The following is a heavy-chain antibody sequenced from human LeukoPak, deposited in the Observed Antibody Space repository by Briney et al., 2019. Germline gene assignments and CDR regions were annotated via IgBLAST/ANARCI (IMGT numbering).Heavy chain of an antibody. CDR3: ARSSKVKRLGELSSKGYYYMDV. Sequence: ASVKVSCKASGYTFTSYDINWVRQATGQGLEWMGWMNPNSGNTGYAQKFQGRVTMTRNTSISTAYMELSSLRSEDTAVYYCARSSKVKRLGELSSKGYYYMDVWGKGTTVTIS. V-gene: IGHV1-8*01. D-gene: IGHD3-16*02. CDR1: GYTFTSYD. J-gene: IGHJ6*03. CDR2: MNPNSGNT.